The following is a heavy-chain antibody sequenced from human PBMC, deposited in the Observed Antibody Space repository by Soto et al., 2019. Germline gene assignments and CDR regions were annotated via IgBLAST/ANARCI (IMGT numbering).Heavy chain of an antibody. D-gene: IGHD5-12*01. CDR1: GGTFSSYA. CDR2: IVPIVDTS. V-gene: IGHV1-69*12. J-gene: IGHJ4*02. CDR3: VRVVAIPGYPDN. Sequence: QVQLVQSGAEVRQPASSVKVSCKTSGGTFSSYAISWLRQAHGQGLEWMGGIVPIVDTSTYAQKFQGRVTSTADESTSTVYMELSSLRSDDTAVYYCVRVVAIPGYPDNWGQGTLVTVSS.